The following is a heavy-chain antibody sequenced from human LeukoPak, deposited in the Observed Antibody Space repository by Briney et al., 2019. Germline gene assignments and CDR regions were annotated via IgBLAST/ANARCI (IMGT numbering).Heavy chain of an antibody. D-gene: IGHD5-24*01. CDR3: TRDFSAKMATITDI. J-gene: IGHJ4*02. CDR1: GYTFLDYG. V-gene: IGHV1-18*01. Sequence: GASVKVSCKTSGYTFLDYGISWLRQAPGQGLEWMGWVGPYNGKTQYSQKLRGRITLTTDTSTNTAFMELTSLSPDDTAIYYCTRDFSAKMATITDIWGQGTLVAVSS. CDR2: VGPYNGKT.